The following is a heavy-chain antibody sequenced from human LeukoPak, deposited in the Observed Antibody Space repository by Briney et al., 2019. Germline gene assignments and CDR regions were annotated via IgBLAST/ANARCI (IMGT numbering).Heavy chain of an antibody. Sequence: PGGSLRLSCEASGFTFSSYEMNWVRQAPGKGLEWVSYISSSGSTIYYADSVKGRFTISRDNAKNSLYLQMNSLRAEDTAVYYCARGVPALSDYWGQGTLVTVSS. CDR2: ISSSGSTI. D-gene: IGHD1-1*01. CDR1: GFTFSSYE. V-gene: IGHV3-48*03. J-gene: IGHJ4*02. CDR3: ARGVPALSDY.